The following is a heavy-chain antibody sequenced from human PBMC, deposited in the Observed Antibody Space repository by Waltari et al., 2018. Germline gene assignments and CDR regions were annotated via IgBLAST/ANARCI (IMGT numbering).Heavy chain of an antibody. CDR2: IKQDGTEK. Sequence: EVQLVESGGGLVKPGGSLRLSCAVSGFTFSTYSMTWVRQAPGKGLEWVANIKQDGTEKYYVDSVKGRFSISRDNGKNLLYLHMNSLRADDTAVYYCARDEMHRTTWYHFWGQGTLVTVSS. V-gene: IGHV3-7*04. D-gene: IGHD6-13*01. J-gene: IGHJ4*02. CDR1: GFTFSTYS. CDR3: ARDEMHRTTWYHF.